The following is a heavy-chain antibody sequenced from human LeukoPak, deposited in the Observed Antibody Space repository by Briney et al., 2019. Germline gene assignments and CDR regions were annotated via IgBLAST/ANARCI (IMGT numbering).Heavy chain of an antibody. CDR3: ASEIKVGATPYYYYYGMDV. Sequence: PGGSLRLSCAASGFTVSSNYMSWVRQAPGKGLEWGSVIYSGGSTYYADSVKGRFTISRDNSKNPLYLQMNSLRAEDTAVYYCASEIKVGATPYYYYYGMDVWGQGTTVTVSS. CDR1: GFTVSSNY. J-gene: IGHJ6*02. D-gene: IGHD1-26*01. V-gene: IGHV3-66*02. CDR2: IYSGGST.